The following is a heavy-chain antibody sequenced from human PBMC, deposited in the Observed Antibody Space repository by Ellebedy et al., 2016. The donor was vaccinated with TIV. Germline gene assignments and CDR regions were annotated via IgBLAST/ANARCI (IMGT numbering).Heavy chain of an antibody. V-gene: IGHV3-20*04. CDR1: GFTFSSYW. CDR2: IKWNGGST. J-gene: IGHJ4*02. Sequence: GESLKISCAASGFTFSSYWMHWVRQAPGKGLEWVSGIKWNGGSTGYADSVKGRFTISRDNAKNSLYLQMNSLRAEDTAVYYSARPLFYSSSWYIPLGYWGQGTLVTVSS. CDR3: ARPLFYSSSWYIPLGY. D-gene: IGHD6-13*01.